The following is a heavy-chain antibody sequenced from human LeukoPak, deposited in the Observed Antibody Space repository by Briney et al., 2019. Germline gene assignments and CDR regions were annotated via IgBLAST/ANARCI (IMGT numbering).Heavy chain of an antibody. CDR1: GGTFSSYA. D-gene: IGHD3-22*01. V-gene: IGHV1-69*04. CDR2: ITPILGIA. CDR3: ARDVIGDYYDSSGYYSFDY. J-gene: IGHJ4*02. Sequence: SVKVSCKASGGTFSSYAISWVRQAPGQGLEWMGRITPILGIANYAQKFQGRVTITADKSTSTAYMELSSLRSEDTAVYYCARDVIGDYYDSSGYYSFDYWGQGTLVTVSS.